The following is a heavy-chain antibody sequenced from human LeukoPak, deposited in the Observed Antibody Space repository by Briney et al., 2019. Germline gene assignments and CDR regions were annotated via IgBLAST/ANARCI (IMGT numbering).Heavy chain of an antibody. Sequence: SETLSLTCTVSGGSINSYYWSWIRQPPGQGLEWIGYIYHSGRTNYNPSLKSRVTISVDTSKNQFSLNLRSVTATDTAIYYCARHSQHSGDLGSARNFDYWGQGTLVTVSS. CDR2: IYHSGRT. CDR1: GGSINSYY. V-gene: IGHV4-59*08. D-gene: IGHD7-27*01. J-gene: IGHJ4*02. CDR3: ARHSQHSGDLGSARNFDY.